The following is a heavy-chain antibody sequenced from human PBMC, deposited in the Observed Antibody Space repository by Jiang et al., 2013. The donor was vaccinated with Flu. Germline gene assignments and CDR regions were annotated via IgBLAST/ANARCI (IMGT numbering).Heavy chain of an antibody. CDR3: ARSRPYDSGSYYDAFDM. CDR1: DGSLSGFS. CDR2: IHPDGNT. J-gene: IGHJ3*02. D-gene: IGHD3-10*01. Sequence: LLKPSETLSLTCDVYDGSLSGFSWNWIRQSPGKGLEWIGEIHPDGNTRYNPSLKSRVSISLDASKNHFSLTLNSLSAADTAVYYCARSRPYDSGSYYDAFDMWGQGTRVTVSS. V-gene: IGHV4-34*01.